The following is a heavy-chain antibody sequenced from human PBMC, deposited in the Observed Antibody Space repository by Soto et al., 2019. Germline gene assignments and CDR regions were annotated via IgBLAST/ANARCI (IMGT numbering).Heavy chain of an antibody. CDR2: IIPIFGTA. CDR1: GGTFSSYA. V-gene: IGHV1-69*13. Sequence: ASVKVSCKASGGTFSSYAISWVRQAPGQGLEWMGGIIPIFGTANYAQKFQGRVTITADESTSTAYMELSSLRSEDTAVYYCARVLEYGAALVAFDIWGQGTMVTVSS. CDR3: ARVLEYGAALVAFDI. J-gene: IGHJ3*02. D-gene: IGHD4-17*01.